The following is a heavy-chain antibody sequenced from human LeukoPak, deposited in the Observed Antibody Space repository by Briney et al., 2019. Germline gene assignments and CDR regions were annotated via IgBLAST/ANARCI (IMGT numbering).Heavy chain of an antibody. J-gene: IGHJ4*02. CDR2: IYHSGIT. D-gene: IGHD1-26*01. CDR3: AKSGGYGLIDY. CDR1: DYSISSGYGYY. Sequence: PSETLSLTCTVSDYSISSGYGYYWGWIRQPPGKGLEWIGNIYHSGITYYNHFNSSLKSRVTISIDTSKNQFSLRLNSVTAADTAMYYCAKSGGYGLIDYWGQGTRVTVSS. V-gene: IGHV4-38-2*02.